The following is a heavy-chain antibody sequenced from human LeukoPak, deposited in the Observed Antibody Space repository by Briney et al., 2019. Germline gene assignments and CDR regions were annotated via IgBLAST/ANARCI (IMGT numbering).Heavy chain of an antibody. J-gene: IGHJ2*01. CDR1: GFTFSSYA. D-gene: IGHD4-17*01. V-gene: IGHV3-23*01. CDR2: ISGSGGST. Sequence: GGSLRLSCAASGFTFSSYAMSWVRQAPGKGLEWVSAISGSGGSTYYADSVKGRFTISRDNSKNTLYLQMNSLRAEDTAVYYCAKGGHADYGDYSHLWYFDLWGRGTLVTVSS. CDR3: AKGGHADYGDYSHLWYFDL.